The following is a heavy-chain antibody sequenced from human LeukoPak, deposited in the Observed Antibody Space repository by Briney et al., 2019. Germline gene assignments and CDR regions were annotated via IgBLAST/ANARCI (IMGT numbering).Heavy chain of an antibody. D-gene: IGHD1-26*01. CDR3: ARDPSDSGSYYEVYGMDV. CDR1: GFTIDDYA. V-gene: IGHV3-9*01. CDR2: ISWTSNDI. J-gene: IGHJ6*02. Sequence: GGSLRLSCAASGFTIDDYALHWVRQAPGKGLEWVSGISWTSNDIGYADSVKGRFTIYRGNAKNSLYLQMNSLRAEDTAVYYCARDPSDSGSYYEVYGMDVWGQGTTVTVSS.